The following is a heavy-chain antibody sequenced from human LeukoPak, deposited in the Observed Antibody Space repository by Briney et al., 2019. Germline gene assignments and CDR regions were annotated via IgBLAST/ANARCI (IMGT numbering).Heavy chain of an antibody. D-gene: IGHD3-3*01. Sequence: SDTLSLTCPVSGGSISSYYWSWIRQPPGKGLEWIGYIYYSGSTNYNPSPKTPATKSVPTSHNHFSLTLSSLTAADTAAYYYARHAWSGDLYAHYDYWGQGTLVTVSS. CDR2: IYYSGST. CDR3: ARHAWSGDLYAHYDY. V-gene: IGHV4-59*08. J-gene: IGHJ4*02. CDR1: GGSISSYY.